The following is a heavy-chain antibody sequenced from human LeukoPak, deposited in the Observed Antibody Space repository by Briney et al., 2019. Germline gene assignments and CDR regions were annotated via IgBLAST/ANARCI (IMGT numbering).Heavy chain of an antibody. Sequence: PSETLSLTCTVSGGSISSYYWSWIRQPPGKGLEWIGYIYYSGSTNYNPSLKSRVTISVDTSKNQFSLKLSSVTAADTAVYYCARGYGYGSPYYFDYWGQGTLVTVPS. V-gene: IGHV4-59*01. CDR1: GGSISSYY. D-gene: IGHD5-12*01. CDR2: IYYSGST. CDR3: ARGYGYGSPYYFDY. J-gene: IGHJ4*02.